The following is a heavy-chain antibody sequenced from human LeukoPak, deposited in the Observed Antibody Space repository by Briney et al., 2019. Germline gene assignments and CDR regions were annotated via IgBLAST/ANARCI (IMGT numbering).Heavy chain of an antibody. CDR1: GFTFSSYE. CDR3: ARDSESGWSDY. D-gene: IGHD6-19*01. J-gene: IGHJ4*02. Sequence: GGSLRLSCAASGFTFSSYEMNWVRQAPGKGLAWVSYISSSGSTIYYADSVKGRFTISRDNAKNSLYLQMKSLRAEDTAVYYCARDSESGWSDYWGQGTLVTVSS. V-gene: IGHV3-48*03. CDR2: ISSSGSTI.